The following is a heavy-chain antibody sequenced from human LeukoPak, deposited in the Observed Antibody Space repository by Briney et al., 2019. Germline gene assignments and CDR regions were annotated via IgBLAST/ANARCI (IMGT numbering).Heavy chain of an antibody. V-gene: IGHV3-11*04. J-gene: IGHJ4*02. CDR3: ARAQSTGMTTVADY. CDR1: GFTFSDYY. D-gene: IGHD4-23*01. Sequence: MAGGSLRLSCAASGFTFSDYYMSWIRQAPGRGLEWVSYISSSGSTIYYAVSVKGRFTISRDNAKNSLYLQMNSLRAEDTAVYYCARAQSTGMTTVADYWGQGTLVIVSS. CDR2: ISSSGSTI.